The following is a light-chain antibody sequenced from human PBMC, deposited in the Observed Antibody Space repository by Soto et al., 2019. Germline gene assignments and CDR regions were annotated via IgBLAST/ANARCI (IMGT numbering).Light chain of an antibody. V-gene: IGLV2-14*01. Sequence: QFVLTQPASVSGSPGQSITISCTGTSSDVGTYNSVSWYQQHPGKAPKLMIYDVDIRPSGVSNRFSGSKSGNTASLTISGLQAEDEADYYCSSYTRSSTVLFGGGTKLTVL. J-gene: IGLJ2*01. CDR3: SSYTRSSTVL. CDR1: SSDVGTYNS. CDR2: DVD.